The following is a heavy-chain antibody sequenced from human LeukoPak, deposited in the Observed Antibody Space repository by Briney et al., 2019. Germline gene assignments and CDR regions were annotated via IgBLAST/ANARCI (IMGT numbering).Heavy chain of an antibody. CDR2: IYPDDSDT. Sequence: GESLKISCKTPGYTFTNYWIGWVRQMPGKGLEWMGIIYPDDSDTRYSPSFQRQVTISADKSVNTAYLQWSSLKASDTAIYFCARREYSSSSFHFDSWGQGTRVIVSS. CDR3: ARREYSSSSFHFDS. V-gene: IGHV5-51*01. D-gene: IGHD6-6*01. J-gene: IGHJ4*02. CDR1: GYTFTNYW.